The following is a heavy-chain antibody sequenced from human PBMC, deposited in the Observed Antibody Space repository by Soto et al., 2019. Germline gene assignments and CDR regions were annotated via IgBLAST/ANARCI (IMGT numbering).Heavy chain of an antibody. D-gene: IGHD2-21*01. J-gene: IGHJ5*02. V-gene: IGHV3-23*01. CDR3: AKAPSSDCNSGACSLRS. CDR1: GFTFSNYG. Sequence: EEQLLESGGGLVQPGGSLRLSCAASGFTFSNYGMSWVRQAPGKGLEWVSSISGGNTFYAGSVKGRFTISRDNSKNTLYLQMNSLTAEDTAVYYCAKAPSSDCNSGACSLRSWGQGTLVTVFS. CDR2: SISGGNT.